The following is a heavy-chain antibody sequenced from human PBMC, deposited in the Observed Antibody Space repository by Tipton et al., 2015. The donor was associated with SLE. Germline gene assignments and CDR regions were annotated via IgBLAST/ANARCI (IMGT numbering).Heavy chain of an antibody. CDR1: GFTFSSSA. V-gene: IGHV3-23*01. D-gene: IGHD6-13*01. J-gene: IGHJ6*02. CDR2: ISGSGGST. Sequence: SLRLSCAASGFTFSSSAMSWVRPAPGKGLEWVSAISGSGGSTYYADSAKGRFTISRADSKNTLSLQMNSLRAEDTAVYYCAKEGKQKGGQIYKSSSHGRDVWGQGTTVTVSS. CDR3: AKEGKQKGGQIYKSSSHGRDV.